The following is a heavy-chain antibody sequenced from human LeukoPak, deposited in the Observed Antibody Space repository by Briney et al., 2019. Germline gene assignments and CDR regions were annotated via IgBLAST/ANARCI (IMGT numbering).Heavy chain of an antibody. CDR2: INPNNDGT. V-gene: IGHV1-2*02. CDR3: AGTMTIFGAAIPHYFGLDV. CDR1: ESTFSGYY. Sequence: ASVTVSCTSSESTFSGYYLHWVRQAPGQGLEWLGWINPNNDGTSYAQKFQGRVAMTRDTSINTAYMELNGLRSDDTAVYYCAGTMTIFGAAIPHYFGLDVWGHGTTVIVSS. D-gene: IGHD3-3*01. J-gene: IGHJ6*02.